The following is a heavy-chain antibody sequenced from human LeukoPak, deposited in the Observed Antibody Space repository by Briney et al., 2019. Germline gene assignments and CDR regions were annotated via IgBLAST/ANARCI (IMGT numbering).Heavy chain of an antibody. Sequence: GGSLRLSCAASGFTFSDYAMSWVRQAPGKGLEWVSSISGSGGSTFYADSVEGRFTISRDNSKNTLYLQMNSLRAEDTAVYYCARDGDGSYGMDVWGQGTTVTVSS. J-gene: IGHJ6*02. CDR1: GFTFSDYA. D-gene: IGHD2-21*02. CDR2: ISGSGGST. V-gene: IGHV3-23*01. CDR3: ARDGDGSYGMDV.